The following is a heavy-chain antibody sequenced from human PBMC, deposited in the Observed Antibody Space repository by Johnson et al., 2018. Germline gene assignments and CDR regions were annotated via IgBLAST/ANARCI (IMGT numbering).Heavy chain of an antibody. V-gene: IGHV4-59*01. CDR2: IHYRGST. J-gene: IGHJ3*02. CDR1: GGSISPYY. D-gene: IGHD3-9*01. Sequence: QVQLQESGPGLVKPSETLSLTCSVSGGSISPYYWSWIRQPPGKGLEWLGYIHYRGSTNYIPSLQSRLTISVDTSKKHFSLKLRSVTAADTAVYYCAGLYDILTGVYAFDIWGQVTMVTVSS. CDR3: AGLYDILTGVYAFDI.